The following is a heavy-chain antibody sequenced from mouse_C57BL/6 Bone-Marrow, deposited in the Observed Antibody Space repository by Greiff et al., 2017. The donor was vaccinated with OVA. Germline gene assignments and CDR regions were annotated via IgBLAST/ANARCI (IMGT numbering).Heavy chain of an antibody. CDR3: TRGYSNYYAMDY. D-gene: IGHD2-5*01. V-gene: IGHV1-15*01. J-gene: IGHJ4*01. CDR2: IDPETGGT. Sequence: QVQLKESGAELVRPGASVTLSCKASGYTFTDYEMHWVKQTPVHGLEWIGVIDPETGGTAYNQKFKGKAILTADKSSSTAYMELRSLTSEDSAVYYCTRGYSNYYAMDYWGQGTSVTVSS. CDR1: GYTFTDYE.